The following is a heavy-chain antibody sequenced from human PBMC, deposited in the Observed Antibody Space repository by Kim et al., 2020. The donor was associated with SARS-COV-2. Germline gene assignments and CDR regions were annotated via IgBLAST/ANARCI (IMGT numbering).Heavy chain of an antibody. D-gene: IGHD3-10*01. J-gene: IGHJ6*02. Sequence: SVKGRFTIARDNAKNSLYLQMNSLRAEDTAVYYCAREDVVPDYYYYGMDVWGQGTTVTVSS. CDR3: AREDVVPDYYYYGMDV. V-gene: IGHV3-11*05.